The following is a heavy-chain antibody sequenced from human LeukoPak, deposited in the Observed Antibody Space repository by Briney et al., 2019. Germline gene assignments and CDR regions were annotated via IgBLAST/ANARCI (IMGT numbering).Heavy chain of an antibody. D-gene: IGHD5-12*01. Sequence: ASVKVSCKASGYRLSGNYIHWVRQAPGQGLEWMGWINPNSGGTNYAQKFQGRVTMTRDTSISTAYMELSRLRSDDTAVYYCARDRIVATIRQGGWFDPWGQGTLVTVSS. CDR2: INPNSGGT. V-gene: IGHV1-2*02. CDR1: GYRLSGNY. J-gene: IGHJ5*02. CDR3: ARDRIVATIRQGGWFDP.